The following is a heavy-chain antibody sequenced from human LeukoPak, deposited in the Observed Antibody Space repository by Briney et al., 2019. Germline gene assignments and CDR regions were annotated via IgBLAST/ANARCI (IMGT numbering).Heavy chain of an antibody. CDR3: ARHRQYYYGSGSYSV. CDR1: GGSISGWY. CDR2: INHSGST. J-gene: IGHJ4*02. V-gene: IGHV4-34*01. D-gene: IGHD3-10*01. Sequence: SETLSLTCTVSGGSISGWYWSWIRQPPGKGLEWIGEINHSGSTNYNPSLKSRVTISVDTSKNQFSLKLSSVTAADTAVYYCARHRQYYYGSGSYSVWGQGTLVTVSS.